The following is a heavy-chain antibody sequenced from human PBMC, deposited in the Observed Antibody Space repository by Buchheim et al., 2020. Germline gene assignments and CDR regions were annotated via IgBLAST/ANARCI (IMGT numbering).Heavy chain of an antibody. CDR2: IYHSGST. V-gene: IGHV4-30-2*01. Sequence: QLQLQESGSGLVKPSQTLSLTCAVSGGSISSGGYSWSWIRQPPGKGLEWIGYIYHSGSTYYNPSLKSRLTISVVSSKNQFSLKLSSVTAADMAVYYCAGNGSYYYYYGMDVWGQGTT. CDR3: AGNGSYYYYYGMDV. J-gene: IGHJ6*02. D-gene: IGHD2-8*01. CDR1: GGSISSGGYS.